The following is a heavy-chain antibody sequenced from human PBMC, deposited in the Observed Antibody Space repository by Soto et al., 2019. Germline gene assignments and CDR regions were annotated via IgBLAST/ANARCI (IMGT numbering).Heavy chain of an antibody. CDR3: ARGVAGTFYYYYCGKDV. CDR2: IYYSGST. CDR1: GGSISSSSYY. V-gene: IGHV4-39*07. J-gene: IGHJ6*02. D-gene: IGHD6-19*01. Sequence: PSETLSLTCTVSGGSISSSSYYWGWIRQPPGKGLEWIGSIYYSGSTYYNPSLKSRVTISVDTSKNQFSLKLSSVTAADTAVYYCARGVAGTFYYYYCGKDVWGQGTTVTVSS.